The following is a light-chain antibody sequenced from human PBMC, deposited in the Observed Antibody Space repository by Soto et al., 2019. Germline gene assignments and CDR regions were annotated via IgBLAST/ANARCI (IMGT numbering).Light chain of an antibody. CDR1: RGIGST. V-gene: IGKV3-15*01. CDR2: DTS. CDR3: QHYVTLPLA. Sequence: EVVMTQSPATLSVSPGERATLSFRASRGIGSTLAWYQQKPGQTPRLLIYDTSTRATGVPGRFIGSRSGTEFTLTIARLQSEDFAIYYCQHYVTLPLAFGVGTRVENK. J-gene: IGKJ4*01.